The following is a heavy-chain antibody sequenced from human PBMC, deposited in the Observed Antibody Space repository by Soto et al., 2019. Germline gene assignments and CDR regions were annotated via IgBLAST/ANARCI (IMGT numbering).Heavy chain of an antibody. J-gene: IGHJ4*02. V-gene: IGHV1-69*13. D-gene: IGHD3-22*01. CDR1: GGTFSSYA. CDR2: IIPIFGTA. Sequence: SVKVSCKASGGTFSSYAISWVRQAPGQGLEWMGGIIPIFGTANYAQKFHGRVTITADESTSTAYMELSSLRSEDTAMYYCARVLGDSSGYYGYYFDYWGQGTLVTVSS. CDR3: ARVLGDSSGYYGYYFDY.